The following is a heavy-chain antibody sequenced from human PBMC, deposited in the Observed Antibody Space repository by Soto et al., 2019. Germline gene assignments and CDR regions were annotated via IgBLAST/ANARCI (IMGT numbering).Heavy chain of an antibody. D-gene: IGHD3-16*01. Sequence: EVHLLQSGGGLVQPGGSLRLSCAASGFIFSNYAMNWVRQAPGKGLEWVSIVTSRGDTTYYADSVKGRFTISRDNSKNTLYLQVNSLTAGDTAVYYCAKDRLGGGLDYWGQGTLVSVSS. CDR1: GFIFSNYA. J-gene: IGHJ4*02. CDR3: AKDRLGGGLDY. V-gene: IGHV3-23*01. CDR2: VTSRGDTT.